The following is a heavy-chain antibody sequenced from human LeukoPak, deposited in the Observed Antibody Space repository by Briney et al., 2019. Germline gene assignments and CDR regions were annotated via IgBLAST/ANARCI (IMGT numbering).Heavy chain of an antibody. V-gene: IGHV3-21*01. D-gene: IGHD5/OR15-5a*01. CDR1: GFTFSSYS. CDR2: ISSSSSYI. CDR3: ARLPGESTIYDL. J-gene: IGHJ5*02. Sequence: GGSLRLSCAASGFTFSSYSMNWVRQAPGKGLEWVSSISSSSSYIYYADSVKGRFTISRDNAKNSLYLQMNCLRAEDTAMYYCARLPGESTIYDLWGQGTLVTVSS.